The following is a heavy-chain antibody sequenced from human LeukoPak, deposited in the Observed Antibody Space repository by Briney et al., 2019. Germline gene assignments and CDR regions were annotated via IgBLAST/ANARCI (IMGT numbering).Heavy chain of an antibody. D-gene: IGHD6-13*01. CDR3: ARDSRSWSVDY. J-gene: IGHJ4*02. Sequence: GASVKAPCKASGYTFTSYNMHWVRQAPGQGLEWMGIINPSGGKTIYAQRFQGRVTMTRDTSTSTVYMELSSLRSEDTAVYYCARDSRSWSVDYWGQGTLVTVSS. CDR1: GYTFTSYN. V-gene: IGHV1-46*01. CDR2: INPSGGKT.